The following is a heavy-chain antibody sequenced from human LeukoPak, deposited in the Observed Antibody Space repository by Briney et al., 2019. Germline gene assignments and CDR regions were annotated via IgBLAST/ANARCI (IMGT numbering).Heavy chain of an antibody. V-gene: IGHV3-21*01. CDR2: ISSSSSYI. CDR1: GFTFSSYS. J-gene: IGHJ4*02. Sequence: PGGSPRLSCAASGFTFSSYSMNWVRQAPGKGLEWVSSISSSSSYIYYADSVKGRFTISRDNAKNSLYLQMNSLRAEDTAVYYCARGDGYCSGGSCHFWIAVAGPFDYWGQGTLVTVSS. D-gene: IGHD2-15*01. CDR3: ARGDGYCSGGSCHFWIAVAGPFDY.